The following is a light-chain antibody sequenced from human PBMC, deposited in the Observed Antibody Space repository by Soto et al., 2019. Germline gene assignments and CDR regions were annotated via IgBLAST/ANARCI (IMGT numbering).Light chain of an antibody. CDR3: QQYARSPST. Sequence: EIVLTKSPGTLSLSPGERATLSCRASESVTRSSLAWYQQKLGQAPRLLMYGVSIRATGIPDRFRGSGSGTDFTLTISRLEPEDFAVYYCQQYARSPSTFGQGTNLEIK. J-gene: IGKJ2*02. CDR2: GVS. CDR1: ESVTRSS. V-gene: IGKV3-20*01.